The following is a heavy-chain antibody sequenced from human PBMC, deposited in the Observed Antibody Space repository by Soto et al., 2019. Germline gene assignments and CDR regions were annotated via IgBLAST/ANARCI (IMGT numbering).Heavy chain of an antibody. V-gene: IGHV3-33*01. CDR2: IWYDGSNK. J-gene: IGHJ6*02. CDR3: AREGYGDYSNLWPLGHYYYYGMDV. D-gene: IGHD4-4*01. CDR1: GFTFSSYG. Sequence: SGGSLRLSCAASGFTFSSYGMHWVRQAPGKGLEWVAVIWYDGSNKYYADSVKGRFTISRDNSKNTLYLQMNSLRAEDTAVYYCAREGYGDYSNLWPLGHYYYYGMDVWGQGTTVTVSS.